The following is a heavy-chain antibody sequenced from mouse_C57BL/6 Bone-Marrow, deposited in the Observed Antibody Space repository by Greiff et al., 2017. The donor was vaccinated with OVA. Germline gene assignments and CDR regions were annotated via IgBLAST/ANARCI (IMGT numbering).Heavy chain of an antibody. CDR2: ISYSGST. CDR3: ARRDGNQSPYWYFDV. V-gene: IGHV3-8*01. Sequence: VQLKESGPGLAKPSQTLSLTCSVSGYSITSDYWNWIRKFPGNKLEYMGYISYSGSTYYNPSLKSRISITRDTSKNQYYLQLNSVTTEDTATYYCARRDGNQSPYWYFDVWGTGTTVTVSS. D-gene: IGHD2-1*01. J-gene: IGHJ1*03. CDR1: GYSITSDY.